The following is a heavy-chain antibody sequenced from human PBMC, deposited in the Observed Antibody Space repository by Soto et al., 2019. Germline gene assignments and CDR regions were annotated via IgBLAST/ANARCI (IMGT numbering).Heavy chain of an antibody. D-gene: IGHD6-19*01. CDR3: ARYGYSSGWYLGTGMDV. V-gene: IGHV1-18*04. CDR1: GYSFSDYG. Sequence: QVQLVQSGAEVKKPGASLKVSCQASGYSFSDYGIAWVLQDPGQGLAGVGWISTYNGNTNYAQKFQGRVTMTADTSANTAYMELRMLRSDDTAMYYCARYGYSSGWYLGTGMDVWGQGTPVTVSS. CDR2: ISTYNGNT. J-gene: IGHJ6*02.